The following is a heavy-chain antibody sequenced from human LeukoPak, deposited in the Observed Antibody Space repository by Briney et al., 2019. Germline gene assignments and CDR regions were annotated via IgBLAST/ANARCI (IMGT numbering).Heavy chain of an antibody. CDR2: ISAYNGNT. J-gene: IGHJ4*02. CDR3: ARVSAMEGPSNFDY. V-gene: IGHV1-18*01. CDR1: GYTFTSYG. D-gene: IGHD5-18*01. Sequence: ASVKVSCKASGYTFTSYGISWVRQAPGQGLEWMGWISAYNGNTNYAQKLQGRVTVTTDTSTSTAYMELRSLRSDDTAVYYCARVSAMEGPSNFDYWGQGTLVTVSS.